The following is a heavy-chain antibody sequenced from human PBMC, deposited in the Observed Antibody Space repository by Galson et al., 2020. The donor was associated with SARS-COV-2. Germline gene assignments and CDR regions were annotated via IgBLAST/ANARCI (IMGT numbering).Heavy chain of an antibody. Sequence: ASVKVSCAASGFTFSNYAMTWVRQAPGKGLEWVSVIYRGGDTYFSDSVKGRFSISRDNSKNTLYLQMNSLRADDTAAYYCAKGSGGWGDYYFDYWGQGALVTVSS. J-gene: IGHJ4*02. CDR1: GFTFSNYA. D-gene: IGHD6-19*01. CDR2: IYRGGDT. V-gene: IGHV3-23*03. CDR3: AKGSGGWGDYYFDY.